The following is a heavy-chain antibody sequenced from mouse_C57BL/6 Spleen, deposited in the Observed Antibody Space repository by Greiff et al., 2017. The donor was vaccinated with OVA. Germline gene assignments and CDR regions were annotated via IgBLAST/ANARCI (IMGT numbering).Heavy chain of an antibody. D-gene: IGHD1-1*01. CDR3: VRDQDCYGSSPYAMDY. CDR1: GFTFNTYA. Sequence: EAGGGLVQPKGSLKLSCAASGFTFNTYAMHWVRQAPGKGFEWVARIRSKSSNYATYYADSVKDRFTITRDDSQSMLYLQMNNLKTEDTAVYYCVRDQDCYGSSPYAMDYWGQGTSVTVSS. CDR2: IRSKSSNYAT. V-gene: IGHV10-3*01. J-gene: IGHJ4*01.